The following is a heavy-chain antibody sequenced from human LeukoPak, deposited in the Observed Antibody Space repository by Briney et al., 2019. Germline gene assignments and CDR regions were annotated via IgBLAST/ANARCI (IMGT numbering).Heavy chain of an antibody. CDR2: ISSSGSTI. CDR3: ARARPRDIVVVPAAKDHYYGMDV. V-gene: IGHV3-48*03. CDR1: GFTFSSYE. D-gene: IGHD2-2*01. J-gene: IGHJ6*04. Sequence: GGSLRLSCAASGFTFSSYEMNWVRQAPGKGLEWVSYISSSGSTIYYADSVKGRFTISRDNAKNSLYLQMNSLRAEDTAVYYCARARPRDIVVVPAAKDHYYGMDVWGKGTTVTVS.